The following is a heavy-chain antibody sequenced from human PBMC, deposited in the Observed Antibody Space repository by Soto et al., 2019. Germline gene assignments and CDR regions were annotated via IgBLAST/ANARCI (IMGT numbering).Heavy chain of an antibody. J-gene: IGHJ6*02. CDR3: AREDRDRETGLVPAAIDGMDV. D-gene: IGHD2-2*01. V-gene: IGHV1-69*08. CDR1: GGTFSRYS. Sequence: QVQRVQSGAEVKKPGSSVKVSCKASGGTFSRYSITWVRQAPGHGLEWIGRIIPIFGIASYAQKFQGRVTITADEPTSTAYMDLSSLGSDDTAVYYCAREDRDRETGLVPAAIDGMDVWGQGTTVTVSS. CDR2: IIPIFGIA.